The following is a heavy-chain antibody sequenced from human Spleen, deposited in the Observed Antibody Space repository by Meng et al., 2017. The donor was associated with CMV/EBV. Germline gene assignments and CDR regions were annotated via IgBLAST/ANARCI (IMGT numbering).Heavy chain of an antibody. CDR3: AKDHYYGSGMGFYFDY. CDR2: ISWSSGQI. D-gene: IGHD3-10*01. J-gene: IGHJ4*02. CDR1: GFTFDDYG. V-gene: IGHV3-9*01. Sequence: SLKISCAASGFTFDDYGMHWVRQAPGKGLEWVSGISWSSGQIGYADSVRGRFTISRDNAKNSLYLQMNSLRAEDTALYYCAKDHYYGSGMGFYFDYWGQATLVTVSS.